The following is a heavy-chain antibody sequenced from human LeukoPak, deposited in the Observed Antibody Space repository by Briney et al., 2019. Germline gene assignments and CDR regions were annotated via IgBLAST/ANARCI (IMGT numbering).Heavy chain of an antibody. CDR3: ARRRLGDAFDV. CDR2: VYYSGNT. D-gene: IGHD3-16*01. CDR1: GGSINGYY. J-gene: IGHJ3*01. V-gene: IGHV4-59*08. Sequence: SETLSLTCTVSGGSINGYYWTWIRQPPGKGLEWIGYVYYSGNTNYNPSLKSRVSLSVHTSKNQFSLRLSSVTAADTAIYYCARRRLGDAFDVWGQGTMVAVSS.